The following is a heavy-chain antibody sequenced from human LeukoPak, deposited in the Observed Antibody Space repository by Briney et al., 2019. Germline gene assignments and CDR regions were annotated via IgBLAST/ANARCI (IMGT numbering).Heavy chain of an antibody. CDR1: GFTPTSFW. J-gene: IGHJ3*01. CDR2: IKLDGSEK. CDR3: ARCGLTTAFAV. D-gene: IGHD1-1*01. V-gene: IGHV3-7*01. Sequence: GGSLRLSCADPGFTPTSFWMAWGREAPGEGLERGAHIKLDGSEKYYAESVKGRFTISRDNAKNTLCMQMNRLRAEDTAVYFSARCGLTTAFAVWGEGTMVTVSS.